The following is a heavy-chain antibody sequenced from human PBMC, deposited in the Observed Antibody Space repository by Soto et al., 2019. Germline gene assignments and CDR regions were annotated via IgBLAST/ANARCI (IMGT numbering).Heavy chain of an antibody. Sequence: ASVKVSCKASGYSFSSYYMHWVRQAPGQGLEWMGIINPSGGSTSYAQKFQGRVTMTRDTSTSTVYMELSSLRSEDTAVYYCARDGDFWSGYYTGNWFDPWGQGTLVTVPS. J-gene: IGHJ5*02. V-gene: IGHV1-46*01. CDR2: INPSGGST. CDR1: GYSFSSYY. CDR3: ARDGDFWSGYYTGNWFDP. D-gene: IGHD3-3*01.